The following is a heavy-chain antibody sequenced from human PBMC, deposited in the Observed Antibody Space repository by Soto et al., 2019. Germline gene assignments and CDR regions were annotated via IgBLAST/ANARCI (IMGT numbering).Heavy chain of an antibody. J-gene: IGHJ6*02. Sequence: QVQLVQSGAEMKEPGSSVKVSCKTSGGTFSSSAISWLRQAPGQGLEWMGGIIPLFRTPDYAQKFQGRVTIAADESTSTAYMERSSLRSEDTAVYYCARDNDRLQLGGNYYYILEVWGQGTTITVSS. CDR1: GGTFSSSA. CDR3: ARDNDRLQLGGNYYYILEV. D-gene: IGHD4-4*01. V-gene: IGHV1-69*12. CDR2: IIPLFRTP.